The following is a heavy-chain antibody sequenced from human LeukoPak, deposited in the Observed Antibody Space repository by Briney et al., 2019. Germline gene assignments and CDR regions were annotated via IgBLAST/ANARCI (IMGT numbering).Heavy chain of an antibody. CDR3: ARGYYDSSGPLDY. J-gene: IGHJ4*02. D-gene: IGHD3-22*01. CDR1: GGSISSSSYY. CDR2: IYYSGST. V-gene: IGHV4-39*07. Sequence: SETLSLTCTVSGGSISSSSYYWGWIRQPPGKGLEWIGSIYYSGSTYYNPSLKSRVTISVDTSKNQFSLKLSSVTAADTAVYYCARGYYDSSGPLDYWGQGTLVNVSS.